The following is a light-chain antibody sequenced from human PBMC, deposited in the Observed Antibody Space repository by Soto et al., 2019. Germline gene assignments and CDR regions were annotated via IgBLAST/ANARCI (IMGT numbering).Light chain of an antibody. CDR3: LQDYNYPWT. CDR2: AAS. Sequence: IQMTQSPFSLSASVGGRVTITCRASQGIRNDLGWYQQKPGKAPKLLIYAASSLHSGVPSRFSGSGSGTDFTLTISSLQPEDFATYYCLQDYNYPWTFGQGTKVDI. CDR1: QGIRND. J-gene: IGKJ1*01. V-gene: IGKV1-6*01.